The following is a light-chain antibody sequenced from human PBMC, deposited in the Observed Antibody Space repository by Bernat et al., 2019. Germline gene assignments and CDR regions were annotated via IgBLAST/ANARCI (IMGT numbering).Light chain of an antibody. Sequence: QSVLSQPPSASGTPGQTVTISCSGSSSNLGTKTANWFQQFPGTAPKLIIYTNNHRPSDVPDRFSASKSGTSASLAISGLQSDDEAEYYCAAWDDRLNGFVFGTGTKLTV. V-gene: IGLV1-44*01. CDR3: AAWDDRLNGFV. CDR2: TNN. J-gene: IGLJ1*01. CDR1: SSNLGTKT.